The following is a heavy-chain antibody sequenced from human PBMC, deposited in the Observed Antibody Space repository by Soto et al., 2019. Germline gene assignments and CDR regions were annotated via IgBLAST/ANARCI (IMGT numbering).Heavy chain of an antibody. D-gene: IGHD3-22*01. CDR2: ISYGGST. CDR1: SGSIDNVYW. V-gene: IGHV4-4*02. Sequence: SETLSLTCAVSSGSIDNVYWWSWVRQSPGKGLEWIGDISYGGSTNYNPSLKSRVTISVDTSRNQFSLKLSSVTAADTAVYYCARRRDSSGFRPYYFDYWGQGTLVTVS. CDR3: ARRRDSSGFRPYYFDY. J-gene: IGHJ4*02.